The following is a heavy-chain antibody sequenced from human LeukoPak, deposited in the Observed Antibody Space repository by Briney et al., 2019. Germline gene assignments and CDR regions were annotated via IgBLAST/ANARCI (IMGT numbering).Heavy chain of an antibody. V-gene: IGHV1-2*02. J-gene: IGHJ5*02. CDR1: GYTFTSYG. CDR3: ARVSHAAGWFDP. D-gene: IGHD6-13*01. CDR2: INPNSGGT. Sequence: ASVKVSCKASGYTFTSYGINWLRQAPGQGLEWMGWINPNSGGTNYAQKFQGRVTMTRDTSISTAYMELSRLRSDDTAVYYCARVSHAAGWFDPWGQGTLVTVSS.